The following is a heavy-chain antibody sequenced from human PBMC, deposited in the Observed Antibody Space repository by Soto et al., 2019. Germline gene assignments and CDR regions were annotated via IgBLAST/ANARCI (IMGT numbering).Heavy chain of an antibody. CDR2: IYYTGST. CDR3: TRVGGYYGDYPNFDY. CDR1: GSSISPFY. D-gene: IGHD4-17*01. J-gene: IGHJ4*02. V-gene: IGHV4-59*01. Sequence: SETLSLTCTVSGSSISPFYWSWIRQPPGKGLEWIGYIYYTGSTKYNPSLKSRVTLSLGTSRNQLSLKLTSVTAADTAVYFCTRVGGYYGDYPNFDYWGPGTLVTVSS.